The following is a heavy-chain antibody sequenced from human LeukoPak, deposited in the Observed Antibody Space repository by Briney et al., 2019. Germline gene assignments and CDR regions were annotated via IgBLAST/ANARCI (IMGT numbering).Heavy chain of an antibody. Sequence: ASVKVSCKASGYTFTGYYMHWVRQAPGQGLEWMGWINPNSGGTNYAQKFQGRVTMTRDTSISTAYMELSRLRSDDTAVYYCARDPNRMVGEKGFDPWGQGTLVTVSS. D-gene: IGHD3-10*02. V-gene: IGHV1-2*02. CDR3: ARDPNRMVGEKGFDP. CDR2: INPNSGGT. CDR1: GYTFTGYY. J-gene: IGHJ5*02.